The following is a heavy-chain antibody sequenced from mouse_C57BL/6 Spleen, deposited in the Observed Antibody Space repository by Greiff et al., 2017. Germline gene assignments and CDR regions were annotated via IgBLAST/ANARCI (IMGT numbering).Heavy chain of an antibody. CDR2: INPNNGGT. J-gene: IGHJ2*01. D-gene: IGHD1-1*01. V-gene: IGHV1-22*01. Sequence: EVQLQQSGPELVKPGASVKMSCKASGYTFTDYNMHWVKQSHGKSLEWIGYINPNNGGTSYNQKFKGKATLTVNKSSSTAYMELRSLTSEDAAVYYGARGDYYDSSYNDWGQGTTLTVSS. CDR3: ARGDYYDSSYND. CDR1: GYTFTDYN.